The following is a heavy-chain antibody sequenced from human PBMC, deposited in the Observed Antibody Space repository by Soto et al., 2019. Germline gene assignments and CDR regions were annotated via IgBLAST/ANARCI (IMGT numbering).Heavy chain of an antibody. V-gene: IGHV4-34*01. Sequence: PSETLSLTCAVYGGSFSGYYWSWIRQPPGKGLEWIGEINHSGSTNYNPSLKSRVTISVDTSKNQFSLKLSSVTAADTAVYYCARGYKDTAMVTGWFDPWGQGTLVTVSS. CDR1: GGSFSGYY. CDR3: ARGYKDTAMVTGWFDP. D-gene: IGHD5-18*01. J-gene: IGHJ5*02. CDR2: INHSGST.